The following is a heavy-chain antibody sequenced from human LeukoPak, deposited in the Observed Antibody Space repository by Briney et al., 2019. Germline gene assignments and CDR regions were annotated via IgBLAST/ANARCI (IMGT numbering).Heavy chain of an antibody. CDR3: ARDVGSSWAFDY. D-gene: IGHD6-13*01. CDR1: GFTFSSYA. J-gene: IGHJ4*02. CDR2: ISGSGGST. Sequence: GGSLRLSCAASGFTFSSYAMSWVRQAPGKGLEWVSAISGSGGSTYYADSVKGRFTISGDNSKNTLYLQMNSLRAEDMAVYYCARDVGSSWAFDYWGQGTLVTVSS. V-gene: IGHV3-23*01.